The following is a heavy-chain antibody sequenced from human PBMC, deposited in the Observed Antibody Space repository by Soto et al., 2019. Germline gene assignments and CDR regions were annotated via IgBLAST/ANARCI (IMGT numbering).Heavy chain of an antibody. CDR1: GYSISSSNW. V-gene: IGHV4-28*01. CDR3: ARREIQGPIDY. J-gene: IGHJ4*02. D-gene: IGHD1-26*01. Sequence: QVQLQESGPGLVKPSDTLSLTCAVSGYSISSSNWWGWIRQPPGKGLEWIGYIYYSGTTYYNPSLKSRCPMSVDTSKNQFSLKLTSVTAVDTAVYYCARREIQGPIDYWGQGTLVTVSS. CDR2: IYYSGTT.